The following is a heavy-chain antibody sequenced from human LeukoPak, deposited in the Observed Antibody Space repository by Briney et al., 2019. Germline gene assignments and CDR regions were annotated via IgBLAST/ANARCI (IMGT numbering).Heavy chain of an antibody. CDR3: AKTVDGTYDSHY. J-gene: IGHJ4*02. Sequence: PETLSLTCSVSGGSMSSFHWTWVRQPPGKGLEWIGYISYSGDSKYNPSLKSRVTISIDTSKNQFSLRLSSVTAADTAVYYCAKTVDGTYDSHYWGQGTLVTVSS. CDR2: ISYSGDS. D-gene: IGHD3-3*01. V-gene: IGHV4-59*01. CDR1: GGSMSSFH.